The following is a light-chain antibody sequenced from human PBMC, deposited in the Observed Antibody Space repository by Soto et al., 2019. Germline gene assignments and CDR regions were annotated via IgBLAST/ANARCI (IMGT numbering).Light chain of an antibody. CDR2: CAS. Sequence: EIVMTQSPATLSVSPGERATLSCRASQSVSSNLAWYQQKPGQAPRLLIYCASTRATGIPARFSGSGFGTDFTLTIIGVQSEDFAVYYCQQYNNWPPNSFGQGTELEIK. V-gene: IGKV3-15*01. CDR1: QSVSSN. J-gene: IGKJ2*01. CDR3: QQYNNWPPNS.